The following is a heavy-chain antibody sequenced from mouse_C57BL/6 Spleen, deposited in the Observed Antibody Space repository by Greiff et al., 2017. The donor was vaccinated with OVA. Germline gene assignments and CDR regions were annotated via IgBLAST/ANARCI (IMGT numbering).Heavy chain of an antibody. CDR1: GYTFTGYW. D-gene: IGHD2-1*01. Sequence: QVQLQQSGAELMKPGASVKLSCKATGYTFTGYWIEWVKQRPGHGLEWIGEILPGSGGTNYNEKFKGKATFTTATSSNTAYMQLSSLPTEDSAIYYCARHLYKEWYFDVWGTGTTVTVSS. CDR2: ILPGSGGT. V-gene: IGHV1-9*01. J-gene: IGHJ1*03. CDR3: ARHLYKEWYFDV.